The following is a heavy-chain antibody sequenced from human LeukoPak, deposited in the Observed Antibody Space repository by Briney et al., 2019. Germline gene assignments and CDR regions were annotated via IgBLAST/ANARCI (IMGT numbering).Heavy chain of an antibody. V-gene: IGHV3-7*02. CDR2: IKQGGSEK. CDR3: ARGGSSWSAFDI. Sequence: GGSLRLSCAASGFTFSSYWMSWVRQAPGKGLEWVANIKQGGSEKYYADSLRGRFTISRDNAKNTLYLQMSSLRAEDTAVYYCARGGSSWSAFDIWGQGTMVTVSS. D-gene: IGHD6-13*01. J-gene: IGHJ3*02. CDR1: GFTFSSYW.